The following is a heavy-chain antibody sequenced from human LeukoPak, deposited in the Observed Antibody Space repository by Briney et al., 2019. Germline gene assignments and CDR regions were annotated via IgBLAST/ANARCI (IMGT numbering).Heavy chain of an antibody. J-gene: IGHJ4*02. CDR2: IWYDGTNK. CDR1: GFTFTGYG. Sequence: PGGSLRLSCAASGFTFTGYGVHWVRQAPGKGLEWVAVIWYDGTNKYYADSVKGRFTISRDNSKNTLYLQMNSLRAEDTAVYYCARENLELRGGFDYWGQGTLVTVSS. D-gene: IGHD1-7*01. V-gene: IGHV3-33*01. CDR3: ARENLELRGGFDY.